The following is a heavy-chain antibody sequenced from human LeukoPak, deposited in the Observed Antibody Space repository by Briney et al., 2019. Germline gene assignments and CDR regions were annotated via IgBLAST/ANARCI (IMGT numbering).Heavy chain of an antibody. J-gene: IGHJ4*02. CDR2: IHTSGDT. V-gene: IGHV4-61*02. Sequence: SEILSLTCTVSGDSISSGRYYWTWLRQPAGKALEWIGRIHTSGDTNYSPSLKSRVTISRDTSKNQFSLRLTSVAAADTAVYYCVRDWDGDYFDYWGQGTPVSVSS. CDR3: VRDWDGDYFDY. CDR1: GDSISSGRYY. D-gene: IGHD4-17*01.